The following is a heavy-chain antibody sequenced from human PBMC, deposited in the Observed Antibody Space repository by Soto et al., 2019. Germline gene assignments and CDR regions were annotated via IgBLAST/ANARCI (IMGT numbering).Heavy chain of an antibody. D-gene: IGHD2-15*01. CDR2: IIPILGIA. V-gene: IGHV1-69*02. CDR1: GGTFSSYT. CDR3: ASSIGYCSGGSCSYFDY. J-gene: IGHJ4*02. Sequence: APVKVSCKASGGTFSSYTISWVRQAPGQGLEWMGRIIPILGIANYAQKFQGRVTITADKSTSTAYMELSSLRSEDTAVYYCASSIGYCSGGSCSYFDYWGQGTLVTVSS.